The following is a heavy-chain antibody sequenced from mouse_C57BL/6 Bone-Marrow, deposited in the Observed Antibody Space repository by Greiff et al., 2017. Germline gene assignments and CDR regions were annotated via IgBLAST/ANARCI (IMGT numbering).Heavy chain of an antibody. D-gene: IGHD2-1*01. Sequence: EVQLQQSGAELVRPGASVKLSCTASGFNFKDDYMHWVKQRPEQGLEWIGWIDPENGDTEYASKFQGKATITADTSSNTAYLQLSSLTAEDSAVYCCTTFYGNYEFAYWGQGTRVTVSA. CDR3: TTFYGNYEFAY. CDR2: IDPENGDT. J-gene: IGHJ3*01. CDR1: GFNFKDDY. V-gene: IGHV14-4*01.